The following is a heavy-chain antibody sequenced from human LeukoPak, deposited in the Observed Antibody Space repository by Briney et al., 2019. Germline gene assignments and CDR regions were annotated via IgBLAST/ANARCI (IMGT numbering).Heavy chain of an antibody. V-gene: IGHV3-23*01. CDR1: GFTFSSYA. CDR2: ISGNGAST. Sequence: QTGGSLRLSCAASGFTFSSYAMSWVRQAPGKGLEWVSSISGNGASTYYADSVKGRFTISRNNSKNTLYLQMNSLRAEDTAVYYCARTEWELQSYYFDYWGQGTLVTVSS. CDR3: ARTEWELQSYYFDY. D-gene: IGHD1-26*01. J-gene: IGHJ4*02.